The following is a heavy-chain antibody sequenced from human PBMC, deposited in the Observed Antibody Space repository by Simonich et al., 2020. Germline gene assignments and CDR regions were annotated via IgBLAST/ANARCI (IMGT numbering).Heavy chain of an antibody. J-gene: IGHJ4*02. Sequence: GGGLVNPGGSLRLSCAASGFTFSSYSMNWVRQAPGKGLEWVSSISSSSSYIYYADSVKGRFTISRDNDKNSLYLQMNSLRAEDTAVYDCARDTSYYGSGSYYFDYWGQGTLVTVSS. V-gene: IGHV3-21*01. CDR3: ARDTSYYGSGSYYFDY. D-gene: IGHD3-10*01. CDR2: ISSSSSYI. CDR1: GFTFSSYS.